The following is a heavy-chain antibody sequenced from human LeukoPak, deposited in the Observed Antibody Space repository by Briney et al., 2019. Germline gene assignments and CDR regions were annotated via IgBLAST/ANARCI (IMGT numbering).Heavy chain of an antibody. CDR1: RFTFISYA. V-gene: IGHV3-23*01. CDR3: AKGPYCSGGSCYFDY. J-gene: IGHJ4*02. Sequence: GGSLRLSCAASRFTFISYAMSWVRQAPGKGLEWVSAISGSGGSTYYADSLKGRFTISRGNSKNTLYLQMNSLRAEDTAVYYCAKGPYCSGGSCYFDYWGQGTLVTVSS. CDR2: ISGSGGST. D-gene: IGHD2-15*01.